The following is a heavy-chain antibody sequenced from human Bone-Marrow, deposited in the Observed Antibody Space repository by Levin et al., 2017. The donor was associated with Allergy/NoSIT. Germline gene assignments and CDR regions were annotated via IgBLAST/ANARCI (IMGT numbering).Heavy chain of an antibody. J-gene: IGHJ3*02. CDR2: IKQDGSEK. Sequence: GGSLRLSCAASGFTFSSYWMSWVRQAPGKGLEWVANIKQDGSEKYYVDSVKGRFTISRDNAKNSLYLQMNSLRAEDTAVYYCARGDSSSWYSNDAFDIWGQGTMVTVSS. CDR1: GFTFSSYW. CDR3: ARGDSSSWYSNDAFDI. D-gene: IGHD6-13*01. V-gene: IGHV3-7*01.